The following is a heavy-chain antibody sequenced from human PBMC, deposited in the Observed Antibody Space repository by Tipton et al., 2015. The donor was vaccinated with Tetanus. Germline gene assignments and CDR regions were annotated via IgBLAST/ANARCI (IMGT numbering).Heavy chain of an antibody. D-gene: IGHD3-10*01. V-gene: IGHV4-61*08. Sequence: TLSHTCTVSGGSVRSGDYSWNWIRQPPGKGLEWLAYVSYSGRTNSNYSLKSRITISQDTSKNQFSLRLTSVTAADTAVYYCARQRMHQTPRESGDDYWGQGTLVTVSS. CDR2: VSYSGRT. CDR3: ARQRMHQTPRESGDDY. J-gene: IGHJ4*02. CDR1: GGSVRSGDYS.